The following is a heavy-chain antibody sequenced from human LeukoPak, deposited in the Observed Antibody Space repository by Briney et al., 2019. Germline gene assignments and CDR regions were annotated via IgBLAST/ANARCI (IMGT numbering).Heavy chain of an antibody. CDR3: AKFSGSYPYYYYYYMDV. J-gene: IGHJ6*03. Sequence: GGSLRLSCAASGFTFTSYAMSWVRQAPGKGLSWVSAISGGGGSTYYADSVKGRFTISRDNSKNTLYLQMNSLRAEDTAVYYCAKFSGSYPYYYYYYMDVWGKGTTVTVSS. D-gene: IGHD1-26*01. V-gene: IGHV3-23*01. CDR1: GFTFTSYA. CDR2: ISGGGGST.